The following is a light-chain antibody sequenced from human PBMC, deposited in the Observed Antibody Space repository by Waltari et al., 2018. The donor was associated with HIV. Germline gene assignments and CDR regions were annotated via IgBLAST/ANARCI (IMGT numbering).Light chain of an antibody. CDR1: QSVSTS. CDR2: DAS. Sequence: EIVLTQSPATLSLSLWERATLPCRASQSVSTSLAWYQQKPGQAPRLLIYDASTRATGVPARFNGSRSGSDVTLTVSILKTEDLVVDCGQQHSEWNPSTFGGGTK. CDR3: QQHSEWNPST. J-gene: IGKJ4*02. V-gene: IGKV3D-11*02.